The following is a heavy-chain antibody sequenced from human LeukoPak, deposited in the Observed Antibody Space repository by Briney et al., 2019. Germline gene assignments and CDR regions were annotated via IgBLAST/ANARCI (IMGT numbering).Heavy chain of an antibody. CDR3: ASSVTFGGVISLGINWFDP. D-gene: IGHD3-16*02. V-gene: IGHV1-2*06. J-gene: IGHJ5*02. Sequence: ASVKVSCKASGYTFTGYYMHWVRQAPGQGLEWMGRIIPNSGGTNYAQKFQGRVTMTRDTSISTVYMELSSLRSEDTAVYYCASSVTFGGVISLGINWFDPWGQGTLVTVSS. CDR2: IIPNSGGT. CDR1: GYTFTGYY.